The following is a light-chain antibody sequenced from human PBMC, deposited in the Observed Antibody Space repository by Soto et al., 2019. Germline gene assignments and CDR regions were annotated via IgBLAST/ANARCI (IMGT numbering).Light chain of an antibody. CDR2: KAS. CDR3: HQYHNFPRT. V-gene: IGKV1-5*03. J-gene: IGKJ1*01. CDR1: QCISSW. Sequence: DIQMTQSPSTLSASVGDRVTITCRASQCISSWLAWYQQKPGQAPKLLIYKASSLESGVPSRFSGSGSGTEFTLTVSSLQPDDFATYYCHQYHNFPRTFGQGTKVDIK.